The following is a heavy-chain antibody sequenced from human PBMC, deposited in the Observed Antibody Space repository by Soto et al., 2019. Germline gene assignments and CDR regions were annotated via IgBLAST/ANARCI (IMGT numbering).Heavy chain of an antibody. J-gene: IGHJ5*02. V-gene: IGHV1-18*01. CDR2: ISPYNGNT. D-gene: IGHD5-18*01. CDR3: ARDGLDTAMGFTAADWFDP. CDR1: GYTFTSYG. Sequence: QVQLVQSGAEVKKPGASVKVSCKASGYTFTSYGISWVRQAPGQGLEWMGWISPYNGNTNYAQRLKARVTMTTDASTTTAYMELRSLRSDDTAVYYCARDGLDTAMGFTAADWFDPWGQGTLVTVSS.